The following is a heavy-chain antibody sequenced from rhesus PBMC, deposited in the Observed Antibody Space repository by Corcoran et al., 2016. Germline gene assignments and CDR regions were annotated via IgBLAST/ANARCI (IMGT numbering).Heavy chain of an antibody. D-gene: IGHD2-21*01. J-gene: IGHJ4*01. CDR3: ATLVVVAMGGFDY. CDR2: ISGSGGST. CDR1: GGSISSNY. Sequence: QLQLQESGPGLVKPSETLSLTCAVSGGSISSNYWSWIRQPPGKGLEWIVRISGSGGSTDYNPSLKRRSTISTDPSKNQFSLKLSSVTAADTAVYYCATLVVVAMGGFDYWGQGVLVTVSS. V-gene: IGHV4-173*01.